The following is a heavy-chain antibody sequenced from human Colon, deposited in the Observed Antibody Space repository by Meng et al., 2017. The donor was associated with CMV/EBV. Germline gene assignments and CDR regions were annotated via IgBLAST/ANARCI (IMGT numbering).Heavy chain of an antibody. J-gene: IGHJ4*02. CDR2: MNANEGHT. D-gene: IGHD6-25*01. V-gene: IGHV1-2*02. CDR3: ARGSQSQRLLDY. CDR1: GYAFVSYY. Sequence: ASVKVSCKTSGYAFVSYYIHWVRQAPGQRLEWMGWMNANEGHTVYTPHLRGRVSMTRDTSSNTAYMELTSLTSDDTAVYFCARGSQSQRLLDYWGQGTLVTVSS.